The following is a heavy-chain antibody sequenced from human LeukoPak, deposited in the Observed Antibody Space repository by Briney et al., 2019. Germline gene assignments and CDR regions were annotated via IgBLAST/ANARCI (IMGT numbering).Heavy chain of an antibody. Sequence: SETLSLTCAVYGGSFSGYYWSWIRQPPGKGLEWIGEINHSGSTNYNPSLKSRVTISVDTSKNQFSLKLSSVTAADTAVYYCARGNKSEPGMAAAGTSYFDYWGQGTLVTVSS. V-gene: IGHV4-34*01. CDR3: ARGNKSEPGMAAAGTSYFDY. CDR2: INHSGST. CDR1: GGSFSGYY. J-gene: IGHJ4*02. D-gene: IGHD6-13*01.